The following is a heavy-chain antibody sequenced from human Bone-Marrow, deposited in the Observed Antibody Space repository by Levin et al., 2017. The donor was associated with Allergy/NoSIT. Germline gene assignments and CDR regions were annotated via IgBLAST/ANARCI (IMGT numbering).Heavy chain of an antibody. CDR3: AHTPRRIPVDF. J-gene: IGHJ4*02. Sequence: GESLKISCAASGFTFSNYWMSWVRQAPGKGLEWVANIKDDGSEKYYVDSVKGRFTISRDNAKNSLYLQMNSLRAEDTAVYYCAHTPRRIPVDFWGQGTLVTVSS. CDR2: IKDDGSEK. V-gene: IGHV3-7*02. CDR1: GFTFSNYW. D-gene: IGHD2-21*01.